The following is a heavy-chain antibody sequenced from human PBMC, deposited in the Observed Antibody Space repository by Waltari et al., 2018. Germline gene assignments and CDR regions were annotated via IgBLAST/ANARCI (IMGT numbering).Heavy chain of an antibody. D-gene: IGHD7-27*01. CDR2: IKPDGSQQ. J-gene: IGHJ4*02. CDR3: ARDFNWGWDF. V-gene: IGHV3-7*03. CDR1: GFTCSCNW. Sequence: EVQLVDSGGGLVQPGGSLRLSCEAPGFTCSCNWMSWVRQAPGRGLEWLANIKPDGSQQYYVDSVRGRFSISRDNAKNSLYLQLNSLRAEDTAIYYCARDFNWGWDFWGQGTLVTVSS.